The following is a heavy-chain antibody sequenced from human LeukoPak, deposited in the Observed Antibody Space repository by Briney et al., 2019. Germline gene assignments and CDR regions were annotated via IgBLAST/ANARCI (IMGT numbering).Heavy chain of an antibody. Sequence: GGSLRLSCVVSGFTFSSHRMHWVRQAPGEAPAWVARISSDGSSAVYADSVRGRFTVSRDNAKSTLFLQMDSLRAEDTAVYYCVRLTFYEGRGYYPDHWGQGTLVTVSS. CDR2: ISSDGSSA. V-gene: IGHV3-74*01. CDR1: GFTFSSHR. CDR3: VRLTFYEGRGYYPDH. D-gene: IGHD3-22*01. J-gene: IGHJ4*02.